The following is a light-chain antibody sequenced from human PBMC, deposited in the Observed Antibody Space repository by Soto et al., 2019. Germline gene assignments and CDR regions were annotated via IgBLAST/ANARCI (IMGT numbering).Light chain of an antibody. J-gene: IGLJ3*02. Sequence: QSAVTQPASVSGSPGQSITISCTGTSSDVGGYNYVSWYQQHPDKAPKLLIFDVRSRPSGISNRFSGSKSGNTASLTISALQAADGADYYCSSYTTSGALVFGGGTKLTVL. V-gene: IGLV2-14*03. CDR1: SSDVGGYNY. CDR2: DVR. CDR3: SSYTTSGALV.